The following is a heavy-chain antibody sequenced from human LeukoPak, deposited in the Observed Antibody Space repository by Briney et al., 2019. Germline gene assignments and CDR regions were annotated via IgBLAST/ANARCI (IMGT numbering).Heavy chain of an antibody. CDR2: IYYSGST. CDR1: GGSISSGGYY. CDR3: ARGTRGYSYGSPS. D-gene: IGHD5-18*01. Sequence: PSETLSLTCTVSGGSISSGGYYWSWIRQHPGKGLEWIGYIYYSGSTYYNPSLKSRVTISVDTSKNQFSLKLSSATAADTAVYYCARGTRGYSYGSPSWGQGTLVTVSS. V-gene: IGHV4-31*03. J-gene: IGHJ4*02.